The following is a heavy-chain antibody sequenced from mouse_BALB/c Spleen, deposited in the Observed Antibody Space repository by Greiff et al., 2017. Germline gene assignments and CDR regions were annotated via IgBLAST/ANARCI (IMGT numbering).Heavy chain of an antibody. CDR3: ARSEVVYYAMDY. V-gene: IGHV1-39*01. CDR2: INPYYGST. J-gene: IGHJ4*01. Sequence: VHVKQTGPELVKPGASVKISCKASGYSFTDYIMLWVKQSHGKSLEWIGNINPYYGSTSYNLKFKGKATLTVDKSSSTAYMQLNSLTSEDSAVYYCARSEVVYYAMDYWGQGTSVTVSS. D-gene: IGHD1-1*02. CDR1: GYSFTDYI.